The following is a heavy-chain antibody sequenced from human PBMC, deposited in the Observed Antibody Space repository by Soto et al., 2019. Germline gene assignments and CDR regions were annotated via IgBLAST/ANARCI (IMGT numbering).Heavy chain of an antibody. D-gene: IGHD3-3*01. Sequence: PGWSLRLSCSASGFTFSSYGMHWVRQAPGKGLEWVAVIWYDGSNKYYADSVKGRFTISRDNSKNTLYLQMNSLRAEDTAVYYCARYRGTDYDFWGWAFESWGQVTMVTVS. CDR2: IWYDGSNK. CDR3: ARYRGTDYDFWGWAFES. V-gene: IGHV3-33*01. CDR1: GFTFSSYG. J-gene: IGHJ3*02.